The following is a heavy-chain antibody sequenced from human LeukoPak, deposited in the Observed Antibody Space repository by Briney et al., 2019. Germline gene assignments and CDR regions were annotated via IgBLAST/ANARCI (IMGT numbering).Heavy chain of an antibody. CDR2: ISSSSSYI. D-gene: IGHD2-8*01. V-gene: IGHV3-21*01. CDR3: ARDQLGVANY. Sequence: PGGSPRLSCAASGFTFSSYSMNWVRQAPGKGLEWVSSISSSSSYIYYADSVKGRFTISRDNAKNSLYLQMNSLRAEDTAVYYCARDQLGVANYWGQETLVTVSS. CDR1: GFTFSSYS. J-gene: IGHJ4*02.